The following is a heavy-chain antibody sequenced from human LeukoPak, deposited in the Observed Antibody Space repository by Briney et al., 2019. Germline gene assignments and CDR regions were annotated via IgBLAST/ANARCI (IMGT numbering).Heavy chain of an antibody. Sequence: GGSLRLSCAASGFTFSDYYMSWIRQAPGKGPEWVSYISSSGSTIYYADSVKGRFTISRDNAKNSLYLQMNSLRAEDTAVYYCARDTYYYDSSGYWFDYWGQGTLVTVSS. CDR1: GFTFSDYY. J-gene: IGHJ4*02. CDR2: ISSSGSTI. D-gene: IGHD3-22*01. CDR3: ARDTYYYDSSGYWFDY. V-gene: IGHV3-11*01.